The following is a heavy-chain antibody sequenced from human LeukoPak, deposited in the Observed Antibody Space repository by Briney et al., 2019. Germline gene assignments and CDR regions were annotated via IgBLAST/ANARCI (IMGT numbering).Heavy chain of an antibody. CDR3: ARTFGRLKHYYYYYMDV. D-gene: IGHD3-10*01. Sequence: SETLSLTCAVYGGSFSGYYWSWIRQPPGKGLEWIGEINHSGSTNYNPSLKSRVTISVDTSKNQFSLKLSSVTAADTAVYYCARTFGRLKHYYYYYMDVWGKGTTVTVSS. J-gene: IGHJ6*03. CDR2: INHSGST. V-gene: IGHV4-34*01. CDR1: GGSFSGYY.